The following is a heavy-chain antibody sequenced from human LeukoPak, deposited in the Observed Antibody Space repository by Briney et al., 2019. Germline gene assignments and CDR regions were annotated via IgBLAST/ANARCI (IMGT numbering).Heavy chain of an antibody. CDR3: ARVDEILGATDDAFDI. Sequence: GGSLRLSCAASGFTFSSYSMNWVRQAPGKGLEWVSSISSSSSYTYYADSVKGRFTISRDNAKNSLYLQMNSLRAEDTAEYYCARVDEILGATDDAFDIWGQGTMVTVSS. V-gene: IGHV3-21*01. CDR1: GFTFSSYS. D-gene: IGHD1-26*01. J-gene: IGHJ3*02. CDR2: ISSSSSYT.